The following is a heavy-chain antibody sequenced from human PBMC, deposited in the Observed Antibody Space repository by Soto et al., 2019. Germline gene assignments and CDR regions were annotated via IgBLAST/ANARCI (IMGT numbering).Heavy chain of an antibody. CDR2: IYSGGST. V-gene: IGHV3-53*02. CDR3: ASRILVSDAFDI. CDR1: GFTVSGNL. Sequence: EVQLVETGGGLIQPGGSLRLSCAASGFTVSGNLMSWVRQAPGKGLEWVSVIYSGGSTYYADSVKGRFTISRDTSKNTLYLQMNSLRAEDTAVYSCASRILVSDAFDIWGQGTMVTVSS. J-gene: IGHJ3*02. D-gene: IGHD3-3*02.